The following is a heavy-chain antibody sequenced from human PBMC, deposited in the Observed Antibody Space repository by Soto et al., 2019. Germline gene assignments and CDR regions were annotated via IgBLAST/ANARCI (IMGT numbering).Heavy chain of an antibody. Sequence: SETLSLTCTVSRGSISSCGFYWIWIRQSPGKGLDSSSFISGNCICYYNPALKSCANISLDTSKNKFSLKISSVTVADTAVYYCARNGRNSGYCLDYWGQGTPVTVSS. J-gene: IGHJ4*02. V-gene: IGHV4-31*03. CDR3: ARNGRNSGYCLDY. D-gene: IGHD3-22*01. CDR2: ISGNCIC. CDR1: RGSISSCGFY.